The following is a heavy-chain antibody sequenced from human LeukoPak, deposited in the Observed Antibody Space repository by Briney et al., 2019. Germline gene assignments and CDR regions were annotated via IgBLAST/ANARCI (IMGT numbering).Heavy chain of an antibody. CDR3: AADPYGDDDKLHDY. J-gene: IGHJ4*02. CDR1: GFTFSSYG. V-gene: IGHV3-30*03. D-gene: IGHD4-17*01. CDR2: ISYDGSNK. Sequence: GGSLRLSCAASGFTFSSYGMHWVRQAPGKGLEWVAVISYDGSNKYYADSVKGRFTISRDNSKNTLYLQMNSLRAEDTAVYYCAADPYGDDDKLHDYWGQGTLVTVSS.